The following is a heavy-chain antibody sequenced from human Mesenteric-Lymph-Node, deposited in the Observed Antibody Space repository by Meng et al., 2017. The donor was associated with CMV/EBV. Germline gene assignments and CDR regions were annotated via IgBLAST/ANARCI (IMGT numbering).Heavy chain of an antibody. V-gene: IGHV3-11*04. CDR2: ISSSGSTI. J-gene: IGHJ4*02. D-gene: IGHD2-15*01. CDR3: AQDLIKRVVVDSTPDY. CDR1: GFTFSDYY. Sequence: GGSLRLSCAASGFTFSDYYMSWIRQAPGKGLEWVSYISSSGSTIYYADSVKGRFTISRDNSKNTLYLLMNSLRAEDTAVYYCAQDLIKRVVVDSTPDYWGQGTLVTVSS.